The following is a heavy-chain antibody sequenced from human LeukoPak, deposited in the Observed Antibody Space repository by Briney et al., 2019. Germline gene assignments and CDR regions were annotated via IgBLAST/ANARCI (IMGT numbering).Heavy chain of an antibody. V-gene: IGHV4-34*01. CDR3: ARGGYCSGGSCYATYGY. Sequence: SETLSLTCVVYGGSFSGYYWSWIRQPPGKGLEWIGEINHSGSTNYNPSLKSRVTISVDTSKNQFSLKLSSVTAADTAVYYCARGGYCSGGSCYATYGYWGQGTLVTVSS. CDR2: INHSGST. CDR1: GGSFSGYY. J-gene: IGHJ4*02. D-gene: IGHD2-15*01.